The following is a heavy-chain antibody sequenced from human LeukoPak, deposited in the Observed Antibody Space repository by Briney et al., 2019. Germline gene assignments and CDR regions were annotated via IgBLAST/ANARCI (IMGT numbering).Heavy chain of an antibody. D-gene: IGHD7-27*01. V-gene: IGHV3-30*03. CDR1: GFTFSSYG. CDR2: ISYDGSNK. Sequence: SLRLSCAASGFTFSSYGMHWVRQAPGKGLEWVAVISYDGSNKYYADSVKGRFTISRDNSKNTLYLQMNSLRAEDTAVYYCARPLGKGQDYWGQGTLVTVSS. J-gene: IGHJ4*02. CDR3: ARPLGKGQDY.